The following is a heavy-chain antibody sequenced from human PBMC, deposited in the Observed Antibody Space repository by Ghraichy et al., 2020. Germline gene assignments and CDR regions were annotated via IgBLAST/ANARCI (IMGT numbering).Heavy chain of an antibody. CDR1: GFTFSSYG. CDR2: IWYDGSNK. Sequence: GGSLRLSCAASGFTFSSYGMHWVRQAPGKGLEWVAVIWYDGSNKYYADSVKGRFTISRDNSKNTLYLQMNSLRAEDTAVYYCARCGSYGLKKTLDAFDIWGQGTMVTVSS. V-gene: IGHV3-33*08. J-gene: IGHJ3*02. D-gene: IGHD1-26*01. CDR3: ARCGSYGLKKTLDAFDI.